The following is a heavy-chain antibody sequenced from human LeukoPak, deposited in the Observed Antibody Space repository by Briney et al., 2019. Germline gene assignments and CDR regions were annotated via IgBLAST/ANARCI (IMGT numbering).Heavy chain of an antibody. CDR1: GFSFNHYW. Sequence: GGSLRLSCAASGFSFNHYWMTWVRQAPGRGLEWVANINPAGSDTYYVDLVKGRFTISRDNAKNLVYLQMNSLRAEDTAVYSCGRFRYVAAVDLWGQGTLVTVSS. V-gene: IGHV3-7*01. CDR3: GRFRYVAAVDL. D-gene: IGHD2-15*01. J-gene: IGHJ4*02. CDR2: INPAGSDT.